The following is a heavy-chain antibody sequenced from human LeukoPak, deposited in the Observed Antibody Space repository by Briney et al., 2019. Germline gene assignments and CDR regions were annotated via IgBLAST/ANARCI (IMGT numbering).Heavy chain of an antibody. V-gene: IGHV1-46*01. CDR2: INPSGGST. J-gene: IGHJ4*02. Sequence: GASVKVSCKASGYTFTSYYMHRVRQAPGQGLEWMGIINPSGGSTSYAQKFQGRVTMTRDMSTSTVYMELSSLRSDDTAVYYCARELEASSTTDWGQGTLVTVSS. CDR1: GYTFTSYY. D-gene: IGHD2-2*01. CDR3: ARELEASSTTD.